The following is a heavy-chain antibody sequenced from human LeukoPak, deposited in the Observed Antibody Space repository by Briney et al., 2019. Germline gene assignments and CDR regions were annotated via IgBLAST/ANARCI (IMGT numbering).Heavy chain of an antibody. J-gene: IGHJ4*02. V-gene: IGHV3-23*01. Sequence: GGSLGLSCAASGFTFSSYAMSWVRQAPGKGLEWVSAISGSDGSTYYADSVKGRFTISRDNSKNTLYLQMNSLRAEDTAAYYCAKDQTRGYFDYWGQGTLVTVSS. CDR1: GFTFSSYA. D-gene: IGHD3-10*01. CDR3: AKDQTRGYFDY. CDR2: ISGSDGST.